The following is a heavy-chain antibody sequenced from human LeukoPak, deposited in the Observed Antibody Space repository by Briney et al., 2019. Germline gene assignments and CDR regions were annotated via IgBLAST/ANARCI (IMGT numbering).Heavy chain of an antibody. CDR1: GFTFSSYA. J-gene: IGHJ3*02. V-gene: IGHV3-23*01. D-gene: IGHD3-9*01. CDR3: ARGTYYDILTGADAFDI. Sequence: PGGSLRLSCAASGFTFSSYAMSWVRQAPGKGLEWVSAISGSGGSTYYADSVKGRFTISRDNSKNTLYLQMNSLRAEDTAVYYCARGTYYDILTGADAFDIWGQGTMVTVSS. CDR2: ISGSGGST.